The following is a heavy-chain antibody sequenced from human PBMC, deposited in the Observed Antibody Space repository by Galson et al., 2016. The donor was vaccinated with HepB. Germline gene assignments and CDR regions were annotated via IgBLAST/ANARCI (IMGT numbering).Heavy chain of an antibody. CDR1: GFTFSDYA. D-gene: IGHD2-15*01. CDR2: ISGSGGAT. CDR3: AKRMSYSYYYAMDV. J-gene: IGHJ6*02. Sequence: SLRLSCAASGFTFSDYAMNWVRQAPGKGLEWVAVISGSGGATYYADSVKGRFPISRDNSKNTVYLQMNSLRGEDTALYYCAKRMSYSYYYAMDVWGQGTLVTVAS. V-gene: IGHV3-23*01.